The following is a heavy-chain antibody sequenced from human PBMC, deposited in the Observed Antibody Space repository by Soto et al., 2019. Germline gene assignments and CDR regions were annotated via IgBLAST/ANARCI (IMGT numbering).Heavy chain of an antibody. CDR2: ISDSGGST. V-gene: IGHV3-23*01. Sequence: PGGSRRRSCAASGFTFSSYAMSWVRQAPGKGLEWVSAISDSGGSTYYADSVKGRFTISRDNSKNTLYLQMNSLRAEDTAVYYCAKDSPIAARPDAFDIWGQGTMVTVSS. J-gene: IGHJ3*02. CDR1: GFTFSSYA. CDR3: AKDSPIAARPDAFDI. D-gene: IGHD6-6*01.